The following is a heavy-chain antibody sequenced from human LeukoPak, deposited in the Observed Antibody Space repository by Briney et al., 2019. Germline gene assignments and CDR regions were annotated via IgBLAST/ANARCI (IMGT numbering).Heavy chain of an antibody. CDR1: GYTLTELS. CDR3: ATDLATIRKKDY. V-gene: IGHV1-24*01. Sequence: ASVKVSFKVSGYTLTELSMHWVRQAPGKGLEWMGGFDPEDGETIYAQKFQGGVTMTEDTSTDTAYMELSSLRSEDTAIYYCATDLATIRKKDYWGQGTLVTVSS. J-gene: IGHJ4*02. D-gene: IGHD5-12*01. CDR2: FDPEDGET.